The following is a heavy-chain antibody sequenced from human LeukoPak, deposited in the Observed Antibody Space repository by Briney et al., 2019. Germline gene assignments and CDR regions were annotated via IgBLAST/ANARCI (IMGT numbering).Heavy chain of an antibody. CDR3: TRDYGSSFYF. V-gene: IGHV3-15*01. CDR1: GFTFDNAW. J-gene: IGHJ4*02. Sequence: GGSLRLPCAASGFTFDNAWMSWVRQAPGKGLEWVGLIRSKTDGGATDYAAPVEGRFTISRDDSKNTLYLQMNTLKTEDTALYYCTRDYGSSFYFWGQGTLVTVSS. CDR2: IRSKTDGGAT. D-gene: IGHD4-17*01.